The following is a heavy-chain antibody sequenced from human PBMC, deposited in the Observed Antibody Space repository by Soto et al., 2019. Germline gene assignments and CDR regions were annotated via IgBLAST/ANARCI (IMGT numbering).Heavy chain of an antibody. J-gene: IGHJ4*02. Sequence: SETLSLTCTVSGGSISSSSYYWGWIRQPPGKGLEWIGSIYYSGSTYYNPSLKSRVTISVDTSKDQFSLKLSSVTAADTAVYYCARHPRINYRFDYWGQGTLVTVSS. CDR2: IYYSGST. V-gene: IGHV4-39*01. D-gene: IGHD4-4*01. CDR1: GGSISSSSYY. CDR3: ARHPRINYRFDY.